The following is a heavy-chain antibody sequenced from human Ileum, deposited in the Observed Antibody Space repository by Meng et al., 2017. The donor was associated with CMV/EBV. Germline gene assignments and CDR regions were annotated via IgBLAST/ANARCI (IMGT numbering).Heavy chain of an antibody. J-gene: IGHJ4*02. V-gene: IGHV4-61*02. Sequence: VSPQGSGPGLWKPYQTLSLTCTVFGGSISSGSYYWSWIRQPAGKGLEWIGRIYTSESTNYNPSLKSRVTISVDTSKNQFSLKLSSVTATDTAVYYCAGGAITGTTEVPFDYWGQGTLVTVSS. D-gene: IGHD1-20*01. CDR2: IYTSEST. CDR3: AGGAITGTTEVPFDY. CDR1: GGSISSGSYY.